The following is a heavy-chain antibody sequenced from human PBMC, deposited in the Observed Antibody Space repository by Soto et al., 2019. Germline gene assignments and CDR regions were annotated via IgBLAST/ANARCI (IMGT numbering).Heavy chain of an antibody. Sequence: QVQLLESGPGLVKPSETLSLICTVSGGSIRSSHWWGWVRQPPGKGLERIGEIYHSGSTNLDPSLKSRVTLSVDKSKNQFSLKLTSVTAADTAVYFCARDKATVGGYNLYDPWGQGIRVTVSS. D-gene: IGHD3-16*01. CDR2: IYHSGST. CDR1: GGSIRSSHW. V-gene: IGHV4-4*02. J-gene: IGHJ5*02. CDR3: ARDKATVGGYNLYDP.